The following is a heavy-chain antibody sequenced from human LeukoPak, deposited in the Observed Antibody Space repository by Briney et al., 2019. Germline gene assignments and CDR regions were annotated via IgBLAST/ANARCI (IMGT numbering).Heavy chain of an antibody. CDR3: ASSVHVTTLDF. CDR2: INPNRGGT. Sequence: GASVKDSCQSSGYTFTGYYMHWVRQAPGQGLAWMGWINPNRGGTNYAQKFQGRVTMTRDTSISTANMELSRLRSDDTAVYYCASSVHVTTLDFWGQGTLVTVSS. V-gene: IGHV1-2*02. CDR1: GYTFTGYY. D-gene: IGHD4-17*01. J-gene: IGHJ4*02.